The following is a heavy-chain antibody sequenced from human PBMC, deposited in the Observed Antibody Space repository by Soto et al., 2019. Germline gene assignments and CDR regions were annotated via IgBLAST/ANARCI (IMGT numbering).Heavy chain of an antibody. D-gene: IGHD2-21*02. V-gene: IGHV3-21*01. CDR2: ISRSVDYM. J-gene: IGHJ4*02. CDR1: GFTFSAHI. CDR3: ARERCSGDCYLDS. Sequence: EVQLVESGGGLVKPGGSLRLACTASGFTFSAHIMTWVRQAPGKGREWVSSISRSVDYMYDADSVKGRFTISRANAKNSLSLQMNSLSADDTAIYFCARERCSGDCYLDSWGQGTLVTVSS.